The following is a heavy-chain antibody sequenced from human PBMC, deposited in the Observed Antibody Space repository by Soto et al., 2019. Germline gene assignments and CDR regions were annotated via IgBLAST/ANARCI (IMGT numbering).Heavy chain of an antibody. D-gene: IGHD3-3*01. CDR1: GFTFSSYW. J-gene: IGHJ5*02. CDR2: IKQDGSEK. Sequence: GGSLRLSCAASGFTFSSYWMSWVRQAPGKGLEWVANIKQDGSEKYYVDSVKGRFTISRDNAKNSLYLQMNSLRAEDTAVYYCARDIRDYDFWSGYNNWFDPWGQGTLVTVSS. CDR3: ARDIRDYDFWSGYNNWFDP. V-gene: IGHV3-7*01.